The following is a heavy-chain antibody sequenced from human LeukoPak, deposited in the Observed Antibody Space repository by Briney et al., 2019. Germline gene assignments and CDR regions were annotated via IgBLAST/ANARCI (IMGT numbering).Heavy chain of an antibody. D-gene: IGHD6-19*01. Sequence: PGGSLRLSCAASEFTFSFYWMTWVRQAPGKGLEWVSLITAGDGDTYYADSVKGRFTVSRDNSKNTLYLQMNSLRAEDTAVYFCAKDGGVAGMFRAFDYWGQGTLVTVSS. CDR3: AKDGGVAGMFRAFDY. CDR2: ITAGDGDT. V-gene: IGHV3-23*01. J-gene: IGHJ4*02. CDR1: EFTFSFYW.